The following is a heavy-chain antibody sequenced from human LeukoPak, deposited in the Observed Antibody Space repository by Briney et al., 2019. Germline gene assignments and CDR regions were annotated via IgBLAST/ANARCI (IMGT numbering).Heavy chain of an antibody. J-gene: IGHJ3*02. CDR1: GSTFTSYG. CDR3: ARAPATYYYGSGSYRGAFDI. D-gene: IGHD3-10*01. CDR2: ISAYNGNT. Sequence: ASVTVSCTASGSTFTSYGISWVRQAPGQGLEWMGWISAYNGNTNYAQKLQGRVTMTTDTSTSTAYMELRSLRSDDTAVYYCARAPATYYYGSGSYRGAFDIWGQGTMVTVSS. V-gene: IGHV1-18*01.